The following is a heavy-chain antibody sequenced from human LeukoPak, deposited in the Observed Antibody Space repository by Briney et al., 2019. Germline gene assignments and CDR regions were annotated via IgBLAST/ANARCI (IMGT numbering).Heavy chain of an antibody. CDR3: ARQAVPAAIPHNWFDP. CDR1: GFTFSSYW. D-gene: IGHD2-2*01. J-gene: IGHJ5*02. Sequence: GGSLRLSCAASGFTFSSYWMSWVRQAPGKGLEWVANIKQDGSEKYYVDSVKGRFTISTDNAKNSLYLQMNSLRAEDTAVYYCARQAVPAAIPHNWFDPWGQGTLVTVSS. V-gene: IGHV3-7*01. CDR2: IKQDGSEK.